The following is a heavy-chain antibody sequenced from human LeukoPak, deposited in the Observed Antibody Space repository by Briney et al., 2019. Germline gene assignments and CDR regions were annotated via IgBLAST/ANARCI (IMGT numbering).Heavy chain of an antibody. J-gene: IGHJ4*02. CDR3: ARLSIQLWPGFDY. CDR1: GYTFTSYA. CDR2: INAGNGNT. Sequence: ASVKVSCTASGYTFTSYAMHWVRQAPGQRLEWMGWINAGNGNTKYSQKFQGRVTITRDTSASTAYMELSSLRSEDTAVYYCARLSIQLWPGFDYWGQGTLVTVSS. V-gene: IGHV1-3*01. D-gene: IGHD5-18*01.